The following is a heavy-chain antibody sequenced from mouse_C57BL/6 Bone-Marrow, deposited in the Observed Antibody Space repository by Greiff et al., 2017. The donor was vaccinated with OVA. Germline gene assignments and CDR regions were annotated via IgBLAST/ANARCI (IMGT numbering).Heavy chain of an antibody. CDR1: GYTFTDHT. J-gene: IGHJ3*01. V-gene: IGHV1-78*01. D-gene: IGHD1-1*01. CDR3: AREDYYGSPWFAY. CDR2: IYPRDGST. Sequence: QVQLKESDAELVKPGASVKISCKFSGYTFTDHTIPWMKQRPEQGLEWIGYIYPRDGSTKYNEKFKGKATLTADKSSSTAYMQLNSLTSEDSAVYFCAREDYYGSPWFAYWGQGTLVTVSA.